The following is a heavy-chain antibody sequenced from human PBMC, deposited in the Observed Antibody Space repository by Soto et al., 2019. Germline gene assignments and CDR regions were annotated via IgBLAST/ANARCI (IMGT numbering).Heavy chain of an antibody. D-gene: IGHD2-15*01. CDR3: ARDPSDIVVVVAATRNNWFDP. Sequence: GGSLRLSCAASGFTFSVYGMAWVRQAPAKGLEWVSIIRDNGSNKYYADSVKGRFTISRDNSKNTLYLQMNSLRAEDTAVYYCARDPSDIVVVVAATRNNWFDPWGQGALVTVSS. CDR2: IRDNGSNK. J-gene: IGHJ5*02. CDR1: GFTFSVYG. V-gene: IGHV3-30*03.